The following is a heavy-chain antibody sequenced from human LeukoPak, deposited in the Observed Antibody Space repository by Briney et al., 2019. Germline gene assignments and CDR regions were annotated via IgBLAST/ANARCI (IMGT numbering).Heavy chain of an antibody. CDR1: GYTFTGYY. J-gene: IGHJ6*03. CDR2: INPNSGGT. D-gene: IGHD3-10*01. Sequence: ASVKVSCKASGYTFTGYYMHWVRQAPGQGLEWMGWINPNSGGTNYAQKFQGRVTMTRDTSISTAYMELSRLRSDDTAVYYCARDNGVNYYGSGSRYYYYMDVWGKGTTVTISS. CDR3: ARDNGVNYYGSGSRYYYYMDV. V-gene: IGHV1-2*02.